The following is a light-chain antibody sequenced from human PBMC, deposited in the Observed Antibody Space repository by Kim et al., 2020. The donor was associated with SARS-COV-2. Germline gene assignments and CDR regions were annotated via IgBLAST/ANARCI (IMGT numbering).Light chain of an antibody. CDR2: HTT. Sequence: PGETVTLTCGSSTGAVTSGHYPYWFQQKPGQAPRTLIYHTTNRHSWTPARFSGSLLGGKAALTLSGAQPEDEAEYYCLLFYSGAGTFGGGTQLTVL. CDR1: TGAVTSGHY. J-gene: IGLJ2*01. V-gene: IGLV7-46*01. CDR3: LLFYSGAGT.